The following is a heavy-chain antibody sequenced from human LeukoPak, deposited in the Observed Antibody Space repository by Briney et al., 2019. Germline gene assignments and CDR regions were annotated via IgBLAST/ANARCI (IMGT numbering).Heavy chain of an antibody. Sequence: SETLSLTCTVSGGSISSYYWRWIRQPPGKGLEWIGYIYYSGSTNYKPSLKSRVTISVDTSKNQFSLKLSSVTAADTAVYYCARVRSSGYPPPPAFDYWGQGTLVTVSS. CDR1: GGSISSYY. CDR2: IYYSGST. D-gene: IGHD3-22*01. CDR3: ARVRSSGYPPPPAFDY. J-gene: IGHJ4*02. V-gene: IGHV4-59*01.